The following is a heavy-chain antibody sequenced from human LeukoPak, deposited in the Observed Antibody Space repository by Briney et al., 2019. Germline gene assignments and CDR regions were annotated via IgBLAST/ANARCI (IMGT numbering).Heavy chain of an antibody. V-gene: IGHV3-48*03. J-gene: IGHJ4*02. CDR1: GFTFSSYE. Sequence: PGGSLRLSCAASGFTFSSYEMNWVRQAPGKGLEWVSYISSSGSTIYYADSVKGRFTISRDISKNTLYLQMNSLRTEDTAVYYCARDLVDLVIFSYFDYWGQGTLVTVSS. CDR2: ISSSGSTI. D-gene: IGHD2-8*02. CDR3: ARDLVDLVIFSYFDY.